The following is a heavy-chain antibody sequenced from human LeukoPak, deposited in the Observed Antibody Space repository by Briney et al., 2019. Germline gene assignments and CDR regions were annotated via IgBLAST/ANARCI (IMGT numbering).Heavy chain of an antibody. J-gene: IGHJ4*02. CDR1: GGSISSHY. V-gene: IGHV4-59*11. CDR2: IYYSGSN. CDR3: ARGVAARQDY. Sequence: SETLSLTCTVSGGSISSHYWSWIRQPPGKGLEWIGYIYYSGSNNYNPSLKSRVTISVDTSKNQFSLKLSSVTAADTAVYYCARGVAARQDYWGQGTLVTVSS. D-gene: IGHD6-6*01.